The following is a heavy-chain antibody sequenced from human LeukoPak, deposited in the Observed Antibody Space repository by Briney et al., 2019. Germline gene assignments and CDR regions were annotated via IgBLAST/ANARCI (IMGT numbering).Heavy chain of an antibody. J-gene: IGHJ4*02. Sequence: SSETLSLTCTVSGGSISTYYWSWIRQPPGKGLEWIGYIYYTGSTTYNPSLRSRVAISIDTSKNQFSLRLNSVTAADTAVYYCARGRGDSRGTSFDYSGQGTLVPVSS. V-gene: IGHV4-59*01. D-gene: IGHD3-22*01. CDR2: IYYTGST. CDR3: ARGRGDSRGTSFDY. CDR1: GGSISTYY.